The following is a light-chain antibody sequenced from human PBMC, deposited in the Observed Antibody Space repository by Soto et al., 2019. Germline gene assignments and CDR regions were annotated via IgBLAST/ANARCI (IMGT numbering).Light chain of an antibody. CDR1: QSLSSSY. CDR2: GSS. J-gene: IGKJ1*01. Sequence: EIVFTQSPGTLSLSPGERATLSCRASQSLSSSYLAWYQQTPGQAPRLLIYGSSIRATGIPDRFSGSGAGATVTLTITSLEAADDAGYYCQRFGTTSPWTFGQGTKVDIK. CDR3: QRFGTTSPWT. V-gene: IGKV3-20*01.